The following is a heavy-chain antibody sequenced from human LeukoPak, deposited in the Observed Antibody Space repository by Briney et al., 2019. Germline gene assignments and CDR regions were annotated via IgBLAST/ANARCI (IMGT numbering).Heavy chain of an antibody. D-gene: IGHD2-21*02. J-gene: IGHJ4*02. CDR2: IYSAGNT. CDR1: GFTVSNNY. V-gene: IGHV3-66*01. CDR3: ARSGGDYLFFED. Sequence: GGSLRLSCAASGFTVSNNYMSWVRQAPGKGLEWVSVIYSAGNTYYADSVKGRFTISRDNSKNTLYLQMNSLRAEDTAVYFCARSGGDYLFFEDWGQGTLVTVSS.